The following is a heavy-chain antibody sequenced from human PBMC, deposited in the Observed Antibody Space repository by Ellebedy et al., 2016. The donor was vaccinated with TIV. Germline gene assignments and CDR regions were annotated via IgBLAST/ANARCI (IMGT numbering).Heavy chain of an antibody. D-gene: IGHD4-23*01. J-gene: IGHJ6*01. Sequence: AASVKVSCKASGGTFSSYAISWVRQAPGQGLEWMGGIIPIFGTANYAQKFQGRVTITADESTSTAYMELSSLRSEDTAVYYCASTARGGMNYYGMDVWGQGTTVTVSS. CDR2: IIPIFGTA. CDR3: ASTARGGMNYYGMDV. CDR1: GGTFSSYA. V-gene: IGHV1-69*13.